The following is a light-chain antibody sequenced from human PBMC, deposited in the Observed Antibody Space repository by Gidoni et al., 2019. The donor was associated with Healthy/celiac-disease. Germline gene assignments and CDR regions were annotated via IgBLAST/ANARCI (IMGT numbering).Light chain of an antibody. V-gene: IGLV3-1*01. CDR3: QAWDSSTVV. Sequence: SYALPQPPSVSVSPGQTASITCSGDKLGDKYACWYQQQPGQSPVLVIYQDSKRPSGIPERFSGSNSGNTATLTISGTQAMDEADYYCQAWDSSTVVFGGGTKLTVL. CDR1: KLGDKY. CDR2: QDS. J-gene: IGLJ2*01.